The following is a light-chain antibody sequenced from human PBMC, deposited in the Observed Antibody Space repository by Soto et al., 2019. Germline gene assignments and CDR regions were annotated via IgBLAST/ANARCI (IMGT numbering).Light chain of an antibody. Sequence: ETVMTQSPATLSVSPGERATLSCRASQSISSHVAWYQQKPGQVPRFLIYGASTRATGVPARFSGGGSGTDFTLTISSLQSEDFAVYYCQQYNNWPLTFGGGTKVEIK. CDR2: GAS. CDR3: QQYNNWPLT. V-gene: IGKV3-15*01. J-gene: IGKJ4*01. CDR1: QSISSH.